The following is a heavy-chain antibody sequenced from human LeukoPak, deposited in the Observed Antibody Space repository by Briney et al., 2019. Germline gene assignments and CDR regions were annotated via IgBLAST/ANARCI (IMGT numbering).Heavy chain of an antibody. Sequence: GGSLRLSCAASGFTFSSYGMHWVRQAPGKGLEWVAVISYDGSNKYYADSVKGRFTISRDNSKNTLYLQMNSLRAEDTAVYYCAKGWRRYCSSTSCYGVFDPWGQGTLVTVSS. CDR1: GFTFSSYG. D-gene: IGHD2-2*01. V-gene: IGHV3-30*18. CDR3: AKGWRRYCSSTSCYGVFDP. J-gene: IGHJ5*02. CDR2: ISYDGSNK.